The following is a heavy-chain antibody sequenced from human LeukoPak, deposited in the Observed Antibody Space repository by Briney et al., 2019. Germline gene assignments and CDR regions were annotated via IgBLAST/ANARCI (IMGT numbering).Heavy chain of an antibody. CDR2: IYASGST. Sequence: SETLSLTCSVSGGSINNFYWNWIRQPAGKGLEWIGRIYASGSTDYKSSLKSRVSMSIDTSKKKFSLKLTSVTASDTALYFCARELISTAANWFDTWGQGTLVTVAP. CDR3: ARELISTAANWFDT. D-gene: IGHD2-2*01. V-gene: IGHV4-4*07. CDR1: GGSINNFY. J-gene: IGHJ5*02.